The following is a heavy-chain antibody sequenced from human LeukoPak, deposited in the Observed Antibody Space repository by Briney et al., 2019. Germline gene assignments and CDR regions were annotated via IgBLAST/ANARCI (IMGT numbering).Heavy chain of an antibody. CDR2: IYYSKNT. CDR1: GGSISSSSAY. J-gene: IGHJ4*02. D-gene: IGHD5-18*01. V-gene: IGHV4-39*01. CDR3: VSPRGFSYGYFDY. Sequence: PSETLSLTCTVSGGSISSSSAYWGWIRQPPGKGLEWIGSIYYSKNTYYNPSLKRRVTISADTSKNQFSLTLGSVSATDTAVYYCVSPRGFSYGYFDYWGQGTLFTVSS.